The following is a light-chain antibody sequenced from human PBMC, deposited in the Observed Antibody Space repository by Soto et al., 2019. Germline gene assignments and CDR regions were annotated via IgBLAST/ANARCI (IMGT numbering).Light chain of an antibody. J-gene: IGLJ1*01. Sequence: QSALTQPRSVSGSPGQSVTISCTGTSSDVGGYNFVSWYQQHPGKAPKFIIYDVNKRPSGVPDRFSGSKSGYTASLTISGLQTEDEADYYCCSYAGSYTYVFGTGTKLTVL. CDR1: SSDVGGYNF. V-gene: IGLV2-11*01. CDR3: CSYAGSYTYV. CDR2: DVN.